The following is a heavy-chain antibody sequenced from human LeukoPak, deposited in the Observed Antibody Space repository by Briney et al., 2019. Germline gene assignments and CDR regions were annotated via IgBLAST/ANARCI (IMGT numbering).Heavy chain of an antibody. Sequence: ASVKVSCKASGYIFTDYYMHWVRQAPGQGLEWVGWINPNSGGTNSAQKFQGRVTMTRDTSINTAYMEVRRLTSDDTAVYYCARERGTLAVAGDAVDIWGQGTMVTVSS. CDR3: ARERGTLAVAGDAVDI. CDR1: GYIFTDYY. D-gene: IGHD6-19*01. V-gene: IGHV1-2*02. J-gene: IGHJ3*02. CDR2: INPNSGGT.